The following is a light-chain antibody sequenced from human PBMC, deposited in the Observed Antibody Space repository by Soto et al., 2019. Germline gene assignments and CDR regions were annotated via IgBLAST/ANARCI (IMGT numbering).Light chain of an antibody. Sequence: QSVLTQPPSASGTPGQIVAISCSGSSSNIGSNTVTWYQQLPGTAPKLLIYSTIQRSSGVPGRFSGSKSGASASLSISGLQSEDEADYYCAAWDDRLDVYVFGTGTKLTVL. CDR1: SSNIGSNT. CDR2: STI. CDR3: AAWDDRLDVYV. J-gene: IGLJ1*01. V-gene: IGLV1-44*01.